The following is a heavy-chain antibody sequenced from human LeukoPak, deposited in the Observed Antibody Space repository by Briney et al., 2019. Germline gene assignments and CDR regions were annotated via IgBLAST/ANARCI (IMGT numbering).Heavy chain of an antibody. CDR3: ARSYSYDFWSAIPSYYYYYMDV. CDR1: GYTFTSYA. Sequence: GASVKVSCKASGYTFTSYAISWVRQAPGQGLEWMGGIIPIFGTANYAQKFQGRVTITTDESTSTAYMELSSLRSEDTAVYYCARSYSYDFWSAIPSYYYYYMDVWGKGTTVTVSS. J-gene: IGHJ6*03. V-gene: IGHV1-69*05. D-gene: IGHD3-3*01. CDR2: IIPIFGTA.